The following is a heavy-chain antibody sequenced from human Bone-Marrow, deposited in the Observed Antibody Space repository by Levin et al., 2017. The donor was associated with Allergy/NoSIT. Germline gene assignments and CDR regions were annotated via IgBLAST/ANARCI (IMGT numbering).Heavy chain of an antibody. CDR1: GYIFTDYY. Sequence: GESLKISCKASGYIFTDYYMHWVRQAPGQGLEWMGWINPNTGGTSYSQNFRGRVTMTRDTSISTAYMDLSSLRSDDTAVYYCARGIASGGKTYYYYYMDVWGRGTTVAVSS. J-gene: IGHJ6*03. D-gene: IGHD6-13*01. CDR3: ARGIASGGKTYYYYYMDV. CDR2: INPNTGGT. V-gene: IGHV1-2*02.